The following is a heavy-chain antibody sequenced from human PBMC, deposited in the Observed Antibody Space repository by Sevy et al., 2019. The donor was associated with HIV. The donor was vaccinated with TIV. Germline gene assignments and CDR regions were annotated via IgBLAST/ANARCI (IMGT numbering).Heavy chain of an antibody. CDR3: SGLEWEPNYFDY. CDR2: ISYDGSNK. D-gene: IGHD1-26*01. V-gene: IGHV3-30-3*01. CDR1: GFTFSSYA. J-gene: IGHJ4*02. Sequence: GGSLRLSCAASGFTFSSYAMHWVRQAPGKGLEWVAVISYDGSNKYYADSVKGRFTISTDNSKNTLYLQMNSLRAEDTAVYYCSGLEWEPNYFDYWGQGTLVTVSS.